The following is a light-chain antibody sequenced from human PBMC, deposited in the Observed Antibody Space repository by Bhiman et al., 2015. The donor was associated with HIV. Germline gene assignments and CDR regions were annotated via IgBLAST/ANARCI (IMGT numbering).Light chain of an antibody. CDR1: GSDIGADFD. CDR3: QSYDTILSAVV. J-gene: IGLJ2*01. CDR2: ETI. V-gene: IGLV1-40*01. Sequence: SVLTQPPSVSGAPGQKITISCTGTGSDIGADFDVHWYQYLPGEVPRLLIYETINRPSGVPARFSGSKSGTSASLAITGLQAEDEADYYCQSYDTILSAVVFGGGTRLTVL.